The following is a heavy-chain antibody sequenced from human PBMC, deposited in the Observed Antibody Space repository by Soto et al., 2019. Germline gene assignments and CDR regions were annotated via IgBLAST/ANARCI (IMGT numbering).Heavy chain of an antibody. V-gene: IGHV1-69*02. CDR2: IIPILGIA. CDR3: ARGGGPAGWFDP. D-gene: IGHD3-10*01. CDR1: GGTFSIYT. Sequence: ASVKVSCKASGGTFSIYTIIWVRQAPGQGLEWMGRIIPILGIANYAQKFQGRVTITADKSTSTAYMELSSLRSEDTAVYYCARGGGPAGWFDPWGQGTLVTVSS. J-gene: IGHJ5*02.